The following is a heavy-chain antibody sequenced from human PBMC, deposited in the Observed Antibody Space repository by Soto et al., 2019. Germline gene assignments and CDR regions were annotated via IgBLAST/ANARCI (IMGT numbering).Heavy chain of an antibody. Sequence: GGSLRLSCAASGFTFSSYAMSWVRQAPGKGLEWVSAISGSGGSTYYADSVKGRFTISRDNSKNTRYLQMNSLRAEDTAVYYCARQRTTVTTYYFDYWGQGTLVTVSS. CDR1: GFTFSSYA. CDR3: ARQRTTVTTYYFDY. J-gene: IGHJ4*02. V-gene: IGHV3-23*01. D-gene: IGHD4-17*01. CDR2: ISGSGGST.